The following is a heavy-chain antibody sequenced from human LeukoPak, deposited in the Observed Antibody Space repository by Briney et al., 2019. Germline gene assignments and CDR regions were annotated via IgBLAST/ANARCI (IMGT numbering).Heavy chain of an antibody. Sequence: GGSLRLSCAASGFTFSRYAMSWVRQAPGKGLEWVSAISGSGGSTYYADSVKGRFTISRDNSKNTLYLQMNSLRAEDTAVYYCAKDVTRYYYDSSGYLSWGQGTLVTVSS. CDR3: AKDVTRYYYDSSGYLS. J-gene: IGHJ5*02. V-gene: IGHV3-23*01. CDR1: GFTFSRYA. D-gene: IGHD3-22*01. CDR2: ISGSGGST.